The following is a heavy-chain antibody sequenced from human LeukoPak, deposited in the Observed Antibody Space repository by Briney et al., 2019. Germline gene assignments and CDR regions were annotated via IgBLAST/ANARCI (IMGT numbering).Heavy chain of an antibody. V-gene: IGHV5-51*01. D-gene: IGHD2-15*01. CDR2: IYPGDSDT. Sequence: GPSLKISCQGSGYSFTSYWIGWVRPMPAKGREWMGIIYPGDSDTRYRPSFQGQVTISADKSISTAYLQWSSLKASDTAMYYCARHNPSYKYCSGGSCLMDVWGKGTTVTVSS. J-gene: IGHJ6*03. CDR3: ARHNPSYKYCSGGSCLMDV. CDR1: GYSFTSYW.